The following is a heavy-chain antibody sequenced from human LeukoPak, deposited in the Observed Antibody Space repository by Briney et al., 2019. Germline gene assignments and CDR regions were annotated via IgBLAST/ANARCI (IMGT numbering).Heavy chain of an antibody. V-gene: IGHV4-59*12. J-gene: IGHJ6*03. CDR3: ARTLPDPGYYMDV. Sequence: PSETLSLTCTVSGGSISSYYWSWIRQPPGKGLEWIGYIYYSGSTNYNPSLKSRVTMSVDTSKNQFSLKLSPVTAADTAVYYCARTLPDPGYYMDVWGKGTTVTVSS. CDR2: IYYSGST. CDR1: GGSISSYY.